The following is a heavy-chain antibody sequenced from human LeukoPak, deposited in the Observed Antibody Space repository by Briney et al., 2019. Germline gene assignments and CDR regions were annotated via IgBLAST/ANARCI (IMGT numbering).Heavy chain of an antibody. V-gene: IGHV3-21*01. J-gene: IGHJ3*02. CDR1: GFTFSSYS. D-gene: IGHD3-10*01. Sequence: GGSLRLSCAASGFTFSSYSMNWVRQAPGKGLEWVSSISSSSSYIYYADSVKGRFTISRDNAKNSLYLQMNSLRAEDTAVYYCARETGTYGSGSYYPPAFDIWGQGTMVTVSS. CDR2: ISSSSSYI. CDR3: ARETGTYGSGSYYPPAFDI.